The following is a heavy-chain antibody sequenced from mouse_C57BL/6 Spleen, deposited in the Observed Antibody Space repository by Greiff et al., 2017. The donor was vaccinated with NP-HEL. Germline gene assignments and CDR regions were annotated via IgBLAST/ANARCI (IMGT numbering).Heavy chain of an antibody. J-gene: IGHJ3*01. CDR1: GFNIKDDY. Sequence: VQLQQSGAELVRPGASVKLSCTASGFNIKDDYMHWVKQRPEQGLEWIGWIDPENGDTEYASKFQGKATITADTSSNTAYLQLSSLTSEDTAVYYCTNGNYKAWFAYWGQGTLVTVSA. V-gene: IGHV14-4*01. D-gene: IGHD2-1*01. CDR2: IDPENGDT. CDR3: TNGNYKAWFAY.